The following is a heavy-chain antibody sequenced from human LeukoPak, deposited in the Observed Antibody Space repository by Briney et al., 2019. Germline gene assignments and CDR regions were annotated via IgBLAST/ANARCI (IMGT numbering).Heavy chain of an antibody. CDR1: GFTFNSPA. V-gene: IGHV3-23*01. Sequence: GGSLRLSCAASGFTFNSPAMSWVRQAPGKGLEWVAGISANGGSTYYSASVKGRFTISRDNSKNTLYLQMDSLRAEDTAVYYCARAIDCGGYCSELTAFDLWGHGTVVTVSS. CDR3: ARAIDCGGYCSELTAFDL. CDR2: ISANGGST. J-gene: IGHJ3*01. D-gene: IGHD2-21*02.